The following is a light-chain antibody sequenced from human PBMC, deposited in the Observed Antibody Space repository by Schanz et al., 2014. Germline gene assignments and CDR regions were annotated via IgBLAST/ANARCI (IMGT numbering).Light chain of an antibody. J-gene: IGKJ4*01. CDR1: ENVASAY. CDR3: QQYGSSPPLT. Sequence: EVVLTQSPGTLSLSPGERATLSCRASENVASAYLAWYQQKPGQAPRLLISASSTRATGIPDRFSGSGSGTDFTLIIYRLEPEDFAVYYCQQYGSSPPLTFGGGTKVGIK. V-gene: IGKV3-20*01. CDR2: ASS.